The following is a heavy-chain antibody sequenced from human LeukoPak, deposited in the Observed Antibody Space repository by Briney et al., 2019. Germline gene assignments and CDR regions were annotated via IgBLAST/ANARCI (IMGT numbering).Heavy chain of an antibody. CDR2: IIPIFGTA. CDR1: GGTFSSYA. J-gene: IGHJ4*02. V-gene: IGHV1-69*01. Sequence: ASVKVSRKASGGTFSSYAISWVRQAPGQGLEWMGGIIPIFGTANYAQKFQGRVTITADESTSTAYMELSSLRSEDTAVYYCAGATVITFGGSGVFDYWGQGTLVTVSS. D-gene: IGHD3-16*01. CDR3: AGATVITFGGSGVFDY.